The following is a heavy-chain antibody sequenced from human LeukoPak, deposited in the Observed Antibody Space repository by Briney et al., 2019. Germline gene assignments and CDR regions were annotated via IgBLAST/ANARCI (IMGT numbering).Heavy chain of an antibody. Sequence: SETLSLTCTVSGGSISSYYWSWIRQPPGKGLEWIGYIYYSGSTNYNPSLKSRVTISVDTSKNQFSLKLRSVTAADTAVYYCARAMGYDQYYFDYWGQGTLVTVSS. J-gene: IGHJ4*02. D-gene: IGHD5-12*01. V-gene: IGHV4-59*01. CDR3: ARAMGYDQYYFDY. CDR1: GGSISSYY. CDR2: IYYSGST.